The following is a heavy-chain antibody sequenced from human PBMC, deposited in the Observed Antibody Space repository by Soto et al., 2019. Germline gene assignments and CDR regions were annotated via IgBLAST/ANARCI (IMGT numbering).Heavy chain of an antibody. J-gene: IGHJ5*02. Sequence: SGPTLVNPTHTLTLTCIFSGFSLRTSGVGVGWIRQPPGKALEWLGLIYWNDDKRYSPSLKSRLTITKDTSKNQVVLTMTNMDPVDTATYYCAKSGSSGWYGWFDPWGQGTLVTVSS. V-gene: IGHV2-5*01. CDR3: AKSGSSGWYGWFDP. D-gene: IGHD6-19*01. CDR1: GFSLRTSGVG. CDR2: IYWNDDK.